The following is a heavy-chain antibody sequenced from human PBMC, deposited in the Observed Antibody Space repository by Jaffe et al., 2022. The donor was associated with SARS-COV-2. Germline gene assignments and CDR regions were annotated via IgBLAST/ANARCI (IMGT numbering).Heavy chain of an antibody. J-gene: IGHJ4*02. CDR1: GYTFTSYY. Sequence: QVQLVQSGAEVKKPGASVKVSCKASGYTFTSYYMHWVRQAPGQGLEWMGIINPSGGSTSYAQKFQGRVTMTRDTSTSTVYMELSSLRSEDTAVYYCARTRILWFGESSTFDYWGQGTLVTVSS. CDR3: ARTRILWFGESSTFDY. V-gene: IGHV1-46*01. CDR2: INPSGGST. D-gene: IGHD3-10*01.